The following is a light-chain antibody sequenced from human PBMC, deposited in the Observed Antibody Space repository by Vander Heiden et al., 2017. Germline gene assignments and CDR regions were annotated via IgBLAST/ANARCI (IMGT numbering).Light chain of an antibody. J-gene: IGLJ3*02. V-gene: IGLV1-44*01. CDR1: RSNIGSNT. CDR3: AAWDDSLNGPV. CDR2: SYN. Sequence: QSVLTQPPSASGTPGQTVTISCSGCRSNIGSNTVNWYQQLPGTAPKLLIYSYNQRPSGVPDRFSGSKSGTSASLAISGLQSEDEAGYYCAAWDDSLNGPVFGGGTKLTVL.